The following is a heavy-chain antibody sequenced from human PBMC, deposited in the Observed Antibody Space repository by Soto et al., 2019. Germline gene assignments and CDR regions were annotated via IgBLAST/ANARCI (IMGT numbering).Heavy chain of an antibody. CDR1: GYAFTGYY. J-gene: IGHJ5*02. Sequence: GASVKVSCKSSGYAFTGYYIHWVRQAPGQGLEWMGWINPNSGDTNYAQKFQGRVTMTRDTSFSTAYMELSSLRSDDTAMYYCARQGFWSGIHTYNWFDPWGQGTLVTVSS. CDR3: ARQGFWSGIHTYNWFDP. V-gene: IGHV1-2*02. D-gene: IGHD3-3*01. CDR2: INPNSGDT.